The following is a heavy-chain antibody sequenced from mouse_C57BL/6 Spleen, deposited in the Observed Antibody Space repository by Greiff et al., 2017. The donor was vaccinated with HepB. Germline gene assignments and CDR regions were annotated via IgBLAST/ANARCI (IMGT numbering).Heavy chain of an antibody. CDR3: ARSGYYQYYYAMDY. D-gene: IGHD2-3*01. J-gene: IGHJ4*01. CDR2: INPNNGGT. CDR1: GYTFTDYY. V-gene: IGHV1-26*01. Sequence: EVQLQQSGPELVKPGASVKISCKASGYTFTDYYMNWVKQSHGKSLEWIGDINPNNGGTSYNQKFKGKATLTVDKSSSTAYMELRSLTSVDSAVYYCARSGYYQYYYAMDYWGQGTSVTVSS.